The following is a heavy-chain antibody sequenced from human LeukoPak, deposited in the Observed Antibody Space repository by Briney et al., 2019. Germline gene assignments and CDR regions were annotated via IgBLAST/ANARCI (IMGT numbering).Heavy chain of an antibody. J-gene: IGHJ4*02. V-gene: IGHV3-21*01. CDR1: GFTFSTYS. CDR3: ARAIAMSRGVNYFDY. Sequence: GGSLRLSCAASGFTFSTYSMSWVRQAPGKGLEWVSSISSSSTYIYYVDSVKGRFTISRDDAKNSLYLQMNSLRAGDTAVYYCARAIAMSRGVNYFDYWGQGTLVTVSS. CDR2: ISSSSTYI. D-gene: IGHD3-10*01.